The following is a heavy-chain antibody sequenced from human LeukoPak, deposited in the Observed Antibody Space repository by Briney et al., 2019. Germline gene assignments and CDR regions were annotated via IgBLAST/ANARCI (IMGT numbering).Heavy chain of an antibody. CDR1: GYTFTGYY. J-gene: IGHJ6*03. V-gene: IGHV1-2*02. CDR2: INPNSGGA. D-gene: IGHD2-15*01. CDR3: ARDGENDGSCWRYYYYYMDV. Sequence: ASVKVSCKASGYTFTGYYIHWVRQAPGQGLEWMGWINPNSGGANYAQNFQDRVTLTRDTSVSTVYMELSRLTSDDTAVYYCARDGENDGSCWRYYYYYMDVWGKGTTVTISS.